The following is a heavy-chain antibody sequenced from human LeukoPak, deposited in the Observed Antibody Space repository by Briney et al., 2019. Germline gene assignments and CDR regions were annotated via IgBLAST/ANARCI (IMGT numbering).Heavy chain of an antibody. CDR2: INLNNGGT. D-gene: IGHD5-24*01. J-gene: IGHJ4*02. CDR3: AGRDGYYFDY. V-gene: IGHV1-2*02. Sequence: GASVKVSCRASGYTFTGYYMHWVRQAPGQGLEWMGWINLNNGGTNYAQKFQGRVTMTRDAYIRTAYMELSRLRSDDTAVYYCAGRDGYYFDYWGQGTLVTVSS. CDR1: GYTFTGYY.